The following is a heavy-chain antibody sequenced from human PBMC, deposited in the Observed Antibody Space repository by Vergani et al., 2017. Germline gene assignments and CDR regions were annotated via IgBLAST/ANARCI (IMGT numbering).Heavy chain of an antibody. J-gene: IGHJ4*02. Sequence: QAPGKGLEWVSSISSSSSYIYYADSVKGRFTISRDNAKNSLYLQMNSLRAEDTAVYYCARDRGGLFDYWGQGTLVTVSS. CDR3: ARDRGGLFDY. V-gene: IGHV3-21*01. CDR2: ISSSSSYI. D-gene: IGHD5/OR15-5a*01.